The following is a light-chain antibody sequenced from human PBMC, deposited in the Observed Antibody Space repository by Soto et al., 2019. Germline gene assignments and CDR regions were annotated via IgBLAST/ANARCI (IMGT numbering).Light chain of an antibody. CDR3: QSYDSSLSVHYV. CDR1: SSNIGAGYD. J-gene: IGLJ1*01. CDR2: GNS. Sequence: QSVLTQRPSVSGAPGQRVTISCTGSSSNIGAGYDVHWYQQLPGRAPKLLIYGNSNRPSGVPDRFSGSKSGTSASLAITGLQAEDEADYYCQSYDSSLSVHYVFGTGTKVTVL. V-gene: IGLV1-40*01.